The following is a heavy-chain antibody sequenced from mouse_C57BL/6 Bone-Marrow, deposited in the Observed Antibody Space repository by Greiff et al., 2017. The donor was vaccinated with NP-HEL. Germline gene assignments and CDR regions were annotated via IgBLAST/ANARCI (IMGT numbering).Heavy chain of an antibody. CDR1: GYTFTSSG. CDR2: IYPRSGNT. J-gene: IGHJ2*01. Sequence: VQRVESGAELARPGASVKLSCKASGYTFTSSGISWVKQRTGQGLEWIGEIYPRSGNTYYNEKFKGKATLTADKSSSTAYMELRSLTSEDSAVYFCARSPLYYWGQGTTLTVSS. V-gene: IGHV1-81*01. CDR3: ARSPLYY. D-gene: IGHD6-1*01.